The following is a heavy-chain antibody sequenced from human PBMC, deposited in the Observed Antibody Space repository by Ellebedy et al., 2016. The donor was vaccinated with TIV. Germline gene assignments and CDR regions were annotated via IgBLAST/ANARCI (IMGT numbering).Heavy chain of an antibody. V-gene: IGHV3-30*09. CDR1: GFTFSTYA. J-gene: IGHJ6*02. CDR3: ARTETGKRYGMDV. Sequence: PGGSLRLSCAASGFTFSTYAMHWVRQAPGKGLAWVAVVSYDGNTKYYADSVKGQFAISRDNSKNTLYLQMNSLRPEDTAVYYCARTETGKRYGMDVWGQGTTVTVSS. CDR2: VSYDGNTK. D-gene: IGHD7-27*01.